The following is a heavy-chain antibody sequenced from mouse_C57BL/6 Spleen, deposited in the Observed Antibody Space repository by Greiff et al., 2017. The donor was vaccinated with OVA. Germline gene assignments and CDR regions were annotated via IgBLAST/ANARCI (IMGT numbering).Heavy chain of an antibody. Sequence: VQWVESGAELVRPGASVTLSCKASGYTFTDYEMHWVKQTPVHGLEWIGAIDPETGGTAYNQKFKGKAILTADKSSSTAYMELRSLTSEDAAVYYCTRLLGRHYWGQGTTLTVSS. J-gene: IGHJ2*01. CDR3: TRLLGRHY. CDR2: IDPETGGT. CDR1: GYTFTDYE. D-gene: IGHD4-1*01. V-gene: IGHV1-15*01.